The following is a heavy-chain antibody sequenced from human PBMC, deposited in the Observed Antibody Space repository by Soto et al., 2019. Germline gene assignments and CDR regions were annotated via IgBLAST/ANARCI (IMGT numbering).Heavy chain of an antibody. J-gene: IGHJ6*02. CDR1: GGSISSGGYY. D-gene: IGHD4-17*01. Sequence: KPSETLSLTCTVSGGSISSGGYYWSWIRQHPGKGLEWIGYIYYSGSTYYNPSLKSRVTISVDTSKNQFSLKLSSVTAADTAVYYCARFVYGGNRGGNYYYYGMDVWGQGTTVTVSS. V-gene: IGHV4-31*03. CDR2: IYYSGST. CDR3: ARFVYGGNRGGNYYYYGMDV.